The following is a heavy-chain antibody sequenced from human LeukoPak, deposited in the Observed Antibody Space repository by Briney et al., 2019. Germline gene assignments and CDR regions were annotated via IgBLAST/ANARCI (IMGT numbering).Heavy chain of an antibody. J-gene: IGHJ5*02. V-gene: IGHV4-39*01. CDR1: GGSISSSSYY. Sequence: SETLSLTCTVSGGSISSSSYYWDWLRQPPGKGLEWIGSAYYSGSTYYNPSLKSRVTISVATSKNQFSLKLSSVTAADTAVYYCARRRVAATNNWFDPWGQGTLVTVSS. CDR2: AYYSGST. CDR3: ARRRVAATNNWFDP. D-gene: IGHD2-15*01.